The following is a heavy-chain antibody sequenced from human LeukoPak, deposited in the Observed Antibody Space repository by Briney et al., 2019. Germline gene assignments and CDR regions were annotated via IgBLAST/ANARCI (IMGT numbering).Heavy chain of an antibody. D-gene: IGHD1-7*01. CDR3: AKGGELLGYFDS. J-gene: IGHJ4*02. Sequence: PGGSLRLSCAASGLTFSSYVMSWVRQAPGKGLEWVSGISGSGYNTFYADSVKGRFIISRDESKNTVSLLMNTLRAEDTAIYYCAKGGELLGYFDSWSQGTLVTVSS. CDR2: ISGSGYNT. CDR1: GLTFSSYV. V-gene: IGHV3-23*01.